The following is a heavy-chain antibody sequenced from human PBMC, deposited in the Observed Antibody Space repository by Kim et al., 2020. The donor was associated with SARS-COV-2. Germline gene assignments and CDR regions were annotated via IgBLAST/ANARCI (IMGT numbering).Heavy chain of an antibody. CDR3: ARGGGETLDY. CDR2: ISRDGNNK. CDR1: GFTFSSYG. Sequence: GGSLRLSCSASGFTFSSYGMHWVRQAPGKGLEWMATISRDGNNKYYVDSVKVRFTISRDNSKNALYLQMNSLGAEDTAVYYCARGGGETLDYWGQGTLV. V-gene: IGHV3-30*03. D-gene: IGHD2-21*01. J-gene: IGHJ4*02.